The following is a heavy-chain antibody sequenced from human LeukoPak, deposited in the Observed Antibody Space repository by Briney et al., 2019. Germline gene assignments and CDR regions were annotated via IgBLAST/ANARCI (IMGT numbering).Heavy chain of an antibody. D-gene: IGHD6-19*01. V-gene: IGHV3-21*01. CDR1: GFTFSSHS. Sequence: GGSLRLSCAASGFTFSSHSMSWVRQARGKGLEWVSSISSSSNYIYYADSVKGRFTISRDNAKNSLYLQANSLRAEDTAVYYCARGRPCLYSSGWSSDSWGQGALVTVSS. J-gene: IGHJ4*02. CDR3: ARGRPCLYSSGWSSDS. CDR2: ISSSSNYI.